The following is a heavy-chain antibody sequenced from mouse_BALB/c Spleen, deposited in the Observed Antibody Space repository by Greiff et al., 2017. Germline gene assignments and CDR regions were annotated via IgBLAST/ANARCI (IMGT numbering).Heavy chain of an antibody. CDR1: GFTFSDYY. V-gene: IGHV5-4*02. Sequence: EVKLMESGGGLVKPGGSLKLSCAASGFTFSDYYMYWVRQTPEKRLEWVATISDGGSYTYYPDSVKGRFTISRDNAKNNLYLQMSSLKSEDTAMYYCARSLITTVVFDYWGQGTTLTVSS. CDR3: ARSLITTVVFDY. CDR2: ISDGGSYT. D-gene: IGHD1-1*01. J-gene: IGHJ2*01.